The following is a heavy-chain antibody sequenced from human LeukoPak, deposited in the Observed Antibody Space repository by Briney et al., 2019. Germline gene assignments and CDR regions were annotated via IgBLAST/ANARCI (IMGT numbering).Heavy chain of an antibody. CDR2: ISYDGSNK. V-gene: IGHV3-30*18. CDR3: AKSRGKTTVTSGGWFDP. D-gene: IGHD4-17*01. Sequence: GGSLRLSCAASGFTFSSYGMHWVRQAPGKGLEWVAVISYDGSNKYYADSVKGRFTISRDNSKNTLYLQMSSLRAEDTAVYYCAKSRGKTTVTSGGWFDPWGQGTLVTVSS. CDR1: GFTFSSYG. J-gene: IGHJ5*02.